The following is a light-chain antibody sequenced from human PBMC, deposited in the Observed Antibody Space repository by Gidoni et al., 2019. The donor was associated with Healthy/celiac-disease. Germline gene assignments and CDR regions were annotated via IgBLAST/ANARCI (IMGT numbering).Light chain of an antibody. V-gene: IGKV3-20*01. J-gene: IGKJ1*01. CDR1: QSVSSSY. Sequence: EIVLTQSPGTLSLSPGERATRSCMASQSVSSSYLAWYQQKPGQAPRLLIYGASSSATGIPDRFSGSGSGTDFTLTISRLEPEDFAVYYCQQYGSSPETFGQGTKVEIK. CDR3: QQYGSSPET. CDR2: GAS.